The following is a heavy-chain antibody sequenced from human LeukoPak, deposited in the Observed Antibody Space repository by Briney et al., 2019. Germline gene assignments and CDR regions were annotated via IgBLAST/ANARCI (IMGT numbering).Heavy chain of an antibody. D-gene: IGHD1-26*01. V-gene: IGHV3-21*01. CDR3: ARDCTWEPSPGDDAFDI. Sequence: KPGRSLRLSCAASGFTFSSYGMHWVRQAPGKGLKGVSSISSSSSYIYYADSVKGRFTISRDNAKNSLYLQMNSLRAEDTAVYYCARDCTWEPSPGDDAFDIWGQGTMVTVSS. J-gene: IGHJ3*02. CDR1: GFTFSSYG. CDR2: ISSSSSYI.